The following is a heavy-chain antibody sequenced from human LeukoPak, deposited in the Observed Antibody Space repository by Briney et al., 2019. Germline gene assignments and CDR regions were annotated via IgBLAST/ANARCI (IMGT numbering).Heavy chain of an antibody. J-gene: IGHJ5*02. Sequence: PGGSLRLSCAASGFIFNKNWMSWVRQAPGKGLEWVANIKTDGSEKYYVDSVKGRFTISRDNAKNSLYLQMNSLRAEDTAVYYCARDYTGYFPWGQGTLVIVSS. CDR1: GFIFNKNW. CDR2: IKTDGSEK. V-gene: IGHV3-7*03. D-gene: IGHD3-9*01. CDR3: ARDYTGYFP.